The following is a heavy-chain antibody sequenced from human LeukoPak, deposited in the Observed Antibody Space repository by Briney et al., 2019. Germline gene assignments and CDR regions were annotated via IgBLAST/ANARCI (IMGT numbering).Heavy chain of an antibody. CDR1: GGSIGSDY. CDR3: AIGFGVPAVEG. D-gene: IGHD2-2*01. V-gene: IGHV4-59*01. J-gene: IGHJ4*02. CDR2: GYYSGST. Sequence: SETLSLTCSVSGGSIGSDYWNWIRQPPGKGLEWIGYGYYSGSTNYNPSLKSRVTISVDTSKNQFSLKLTSVTAADTAVYYCAIGFGVPAVEGWGQGTLVTVSS.